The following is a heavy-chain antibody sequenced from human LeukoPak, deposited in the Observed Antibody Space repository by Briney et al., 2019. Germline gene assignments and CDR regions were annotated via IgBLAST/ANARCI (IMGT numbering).Heavy chain of an antibody. J-gene: IGHJ4*02. CDR1: GGSISSYY. D-gene: IGHD3-22*01. CDR3: ARGGGSGFYLYYFDY. CDR2: IFYSGST. Sequence: SETLSLTCTVSGGSISSYYWSWIRQPPGKGLEWIGYIFYSGSTNYNPSLESRVTISVDTSENQFSLKLSSVTAADTAVYYCARGGGSGFYLYYFDYWGQGTLVTVSS. V-gene: IGHV4-59*01.